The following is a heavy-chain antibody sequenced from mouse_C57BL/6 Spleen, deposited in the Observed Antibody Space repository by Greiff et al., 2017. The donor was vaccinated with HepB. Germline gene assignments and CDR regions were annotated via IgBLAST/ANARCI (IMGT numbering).Heavy chain of an antibody. V-gene: IGHV3-6*01. CDR3: ARDLYYYGSSYAWFAY. Sequence: EVKLMESGPGLVKPSQSLSLTCSVTGYSITSGYYWNWIRQFPGNKLEWMGYISYDGSNNYNPSLKNRISITRDTSKNQFFLKLNSVTTEDTATYYCARDLYYYGSSYAWFAYWGQGTLVTVSA. CDR1: GYSITSGYY. J-gene: IGHJ3*01. D-gene: IGHD1-1*01. CDR2: ISYDGSN.